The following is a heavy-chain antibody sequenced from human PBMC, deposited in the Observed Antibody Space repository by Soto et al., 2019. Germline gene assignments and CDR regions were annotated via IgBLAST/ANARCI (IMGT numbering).Heavy chain of an antibody. Sequence: QVQLQESGPGLVKPSETLSLTCTVSGGSITGHYWGWIRQPPGKGLYWIGYIFYSGSTNYNPSLKSRVTISLDTSKKQFSLKLTSVTAADTAMYYCARVESGTFDYWGQGTLVTVSS. CDR2: IFYSGST. D-gene: IGHD6-13*01. CDR1: GGSITGHY. J-gene: IGHJ4*02. V-gene: IGHV4-59*11. CDR3: ARVESGTFDY.